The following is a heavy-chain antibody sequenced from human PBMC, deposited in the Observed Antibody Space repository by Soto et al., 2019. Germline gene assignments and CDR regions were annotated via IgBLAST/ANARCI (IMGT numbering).Heavy chain of an antibody. V-gene: IGHV3-66*01. CDR1: GFTVSSNY. CDR2: IYSTAST. D-gene: IGHD3-10*01. J-gene: IGHJ6*02. CDR3: ARDRGGYYGMDV. Sequence: EVQLVESGGGLVQPGGSVRLSCAVSGFTVSSNYMSWVRQAPGKGLAWGSIIYSTASTYYADSVKGRFTISRDNSKNTLYLQMNSLRAEDTAVYYCARDRGGYYGMDVWGQGTTVTVSS.